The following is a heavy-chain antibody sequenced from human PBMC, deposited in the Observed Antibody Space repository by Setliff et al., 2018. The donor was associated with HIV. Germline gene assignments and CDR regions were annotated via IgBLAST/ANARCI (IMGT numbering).Heavy chain of an antibody. CDR3: ARGAVTYYYDGSGFDAFDI. J-gene: IGHJ3*02. CDR1: GYSFTTYW. V-gene: IGHV5-51*01. CDR2: IYPGDSDT. Sequence: PGESLKISCKGSGYSFTTYWIGWVRQMPGKGLEWMGIIYPGDSDTRYSPSFQGQVTISADKSITTAYLQWSSLKASDTAIYYCARGAVTYYYDGSGFDAFDIWGQGTMVT. D-gene: IGHD3-22*01.